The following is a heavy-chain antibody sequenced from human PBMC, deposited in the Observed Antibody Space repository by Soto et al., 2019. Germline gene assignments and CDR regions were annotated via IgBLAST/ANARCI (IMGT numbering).Heavy chain of an antibody. CDR2: ISYDGSNK. Sequence: QVQLVESGGGVVQPGRSLRLSCAASGFTFSSYAMHWVRQAPGKGLEWPAVISYDGSNKYYADSVKGRFTISRDNSKNTLYLQMNSLRAEDTAVYYCARADCSSTSCSSGAFDIWGQGTMVTVSS. CDR1: GFTFSSYA. D-gene: IGHD2-2*01. J-gene: IGHJ3*02. V-gene: IGHV3-30-3*01. CDR3: ARADCSSTSCSSGAFDI.